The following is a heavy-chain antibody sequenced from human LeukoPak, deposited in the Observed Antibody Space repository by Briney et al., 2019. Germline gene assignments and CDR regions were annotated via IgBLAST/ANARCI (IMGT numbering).Heavy chain of an antibody. CDR3: AKDRPQAGYCSSTSCFIFDY. CDR2: ISGSGGST. CDR1: GFTFSSYA. V-gene: IGHV3-23*01. J-gene: IGHJ4*02. D-gene: IGHD2-2*01. Sequence: GGSLGLSCAASGFTFSSYAMSWVRQAPGKGLEWVSAISGSGGSTYYADSVKGRFTISRDNSKNTLYLQMNSLRAEDTAVYYCAKDRPQAGYCSSTSCFIFDYWGQGTLVTVSS.